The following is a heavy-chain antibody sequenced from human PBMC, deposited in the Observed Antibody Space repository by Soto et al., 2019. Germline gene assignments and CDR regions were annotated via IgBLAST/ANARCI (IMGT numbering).Heavy chain of an antibody. CDR3: ARGRYDFWSGYYTGYFDY. V-gene: IGHV4-34*01. CDR2: INHSGST. Sequence: SETLSLTCAVYGGSFSGYYWSWIRQPPGKGLEWIGEINHSGSTNYNPSLKSRVTISVDTSKNQFSLKLSSVTAADTAVYYCARGRYDFWSGYYTGYFDYWGQGTLVTVSS. D-gene: IGHD3-3*01. CDR1: GGSFSGYY. J-gene: IGHJ4*02.